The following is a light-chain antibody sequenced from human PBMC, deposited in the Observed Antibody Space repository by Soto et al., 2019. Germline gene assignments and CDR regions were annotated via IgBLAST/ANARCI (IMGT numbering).Light chain of an antibody. J-gene: IGLJ1*01. Sequence: QSVLTQPPSASGAPGQRVTISCSGSGSNIGSNPVTWYQQLPRTAPKLLIYNTNQRPSGVPERFSASRSGTSASLAISGLQSEDEADYCCASWEDSLNVYVLGTGTKLTVL. CDR3: ASWEDSLNVYV. V-gene: IGLV1-44*01. CDR2: NTN. CDR1: GSNIGSNP.